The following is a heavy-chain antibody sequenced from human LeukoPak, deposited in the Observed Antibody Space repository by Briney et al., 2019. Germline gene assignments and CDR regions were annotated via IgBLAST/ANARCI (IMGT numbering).Heavy chain of an antibody. CDR3: ARGPSGYYYYGMDV. CDR1: GGSISSYY. CDR2: IYCSGST. J-gene: IGHJ6*02. Sequence: SETLSLTCTVSGGSISSYYWSWIRQPPGKGLEWIRYIYCSGSTNYNPSLKSRVTISVDTSKNQFSLKLSSVTAADTAVYYCARGPSGYYYYGMDVWGQGTTVTVSS. D-gene: IGHD2-15*01. V-gene: IGHV4-59*01.